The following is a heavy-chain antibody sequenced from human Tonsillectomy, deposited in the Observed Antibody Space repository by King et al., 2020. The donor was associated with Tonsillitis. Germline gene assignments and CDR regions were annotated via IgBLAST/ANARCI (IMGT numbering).Heavy chain of an antibody. CDR1: GGPISSYY. V-gene: IGHV4-59*08. D-gene: IGHD3-10*01. CDR2: IYYSGRI. J-gene: IGHJ4*02. CDR3: ARHAAVVYYGSGSYPVDY. Sequence: QLQESGPGLVKPSETLSLTCTVAGGPISSYYWSWIRQPPGKGLEWIGYIYYSGRINYNPSLKSRLTISVDTSKNQFSLKLSSVTAADTAVYYCARHAAVVYYGSGSYPVDYWGQGTLVTVSS.